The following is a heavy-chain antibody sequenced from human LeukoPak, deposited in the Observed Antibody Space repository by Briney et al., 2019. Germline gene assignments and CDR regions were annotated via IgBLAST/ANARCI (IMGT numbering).Heavy chain of an antibody. CDR2: ISVGIT. CDR1: GFIFSDYA. V-gene: IGHV3-23*01. Sequence: GGSLRLSCAASGFIFSDYAMTWVRQAPGKGLEWVSAISVGITYYADSVKGRFTISRDNSKNTLYLQMNNLRAEDTAVYYCAKEAGGYCSAGTCYSYYFDFWGQGTLVIVSS. J-gene: IGHJ4*02. CDR3: AKEAGGYCSAGTCYSYYFDF. D-gene: IGHD2-15*01.